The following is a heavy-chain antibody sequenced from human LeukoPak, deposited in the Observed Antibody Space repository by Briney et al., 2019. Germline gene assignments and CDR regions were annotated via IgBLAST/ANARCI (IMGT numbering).Heavy chain of an antibody. Sequence: SVTLSLNCTVSGGSISGSYWNWSRQPPGKGLEWIGCIHDSGTTNYNPSLKSRVTISLHTSKNQFSLRLTSVTAADTAVYYCAIEHDGATYSNLWGQGTLAAVSS. CDR1: GGSISGSY. CDR3: AIEHDGATYSNL. D-gene: IGHD5-12*01. J-gene: IGHJ5*02. CDR2: IHDSGTT. V-gene: IGHV4-59*01.